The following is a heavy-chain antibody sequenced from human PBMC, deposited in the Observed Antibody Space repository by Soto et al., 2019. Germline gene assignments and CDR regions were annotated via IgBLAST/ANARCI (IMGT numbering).Heavy chain of an antibody. CDR2: ISSSSSTI. CDR1: GFTFSSYS. V-gene: IGHV3-48*02. J-gene: IGHJ4*02. Sequence: EVQLVESGGGLVQPGGSLRLSCAASGFTFSSYSMNWVRQAPGKGLEWVSYISSSSSTIYYADSVKGRFTISRDNAKNSLYLQMNSLRDEDTAVYYCARDQLSLALPVAGTKTYYFDYWGQGTLVTVSS. CDR3: ARDQLSLALPVAGTKTYYFDY. D-gene: IGHD6-19*01.